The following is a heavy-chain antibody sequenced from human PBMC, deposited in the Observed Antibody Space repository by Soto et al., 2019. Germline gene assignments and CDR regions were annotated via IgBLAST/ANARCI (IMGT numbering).Heavy chain of an antibody. J-gene: IGHJ1*01. CDR1: GGSISSGGYY. CDR2: IYFSGST. D-gene: IGHD3-22*01. V-gene: IGHV4-31*03. Sequence: SSETLSLTCTVSGGSISSGGYYWSWIRQHPGKGLEWIGYIYFSGSTYYNPSLKSRVTISVDTSKNQFSLKLSSVTAADTAVYYCASSMDYYDSSGYYYGAVAEYFQHWGQGTLVTVSS. CDR3: ASSMDYYDSSGYYYGAVAEYFQH.